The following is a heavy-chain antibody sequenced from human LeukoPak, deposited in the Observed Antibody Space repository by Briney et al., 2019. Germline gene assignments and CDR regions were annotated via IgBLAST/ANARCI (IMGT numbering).Heavy chain of an antibody. CDR1: GFTFDDYG. CDR3: ARNHDYGSSGYHA. V-gene: IGHV3-20*04. D-gene: IGHD3-22*01. J-gene: IGHJ5*02. CDR2: INGDGGSR. Sequence: GGSLRLSCAASGFTFDDYGMAWVRQAPGKGLEWVSGINGDGGSRGYADSVKGRFTISRDNAKNSLYLQMNSLRVEDTALYYCARNHDYGSSGYHAWGQGTLVTVSS.